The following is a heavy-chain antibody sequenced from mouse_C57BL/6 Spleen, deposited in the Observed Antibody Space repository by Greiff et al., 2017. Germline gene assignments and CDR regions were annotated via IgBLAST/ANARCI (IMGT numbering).Heavy chain of an antibody. Sequence: EVKLMESGGGLVKPGGSLKLSCAASGFTFSDYGMHWVRQAPEKGLEWVAYISSGSSTIYYADTVKGRFTISRDNAKNTLFLQMTSLRSEDTAMYYCARGYSNYVSYYAMDYWGQGTSVTVSS. D-gene: IGHD2-5*01. J-gene: IGHJ4*01. CDR3: ARGYSNYVSYYAMDY. CDR1: GFTFSDYG. CDR2: ISSGSSTI. V-gene: IGHV5-17*01.